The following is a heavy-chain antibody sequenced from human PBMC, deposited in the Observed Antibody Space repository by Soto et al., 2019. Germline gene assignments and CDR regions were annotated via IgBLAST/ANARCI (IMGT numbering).Heavy chain of an antibody. Sequence: QVQLVQSGAEVKKPGSSVKVSCKASGGTFSGYAISWVRQAPGQGLEWMGGIIPIFGTTSYSQKFQGRITIAEDEYTSTAYMQLSRLKSEYTAVYYGAREAKRVTNTFEYRGEGNLVTVSS. J-gene: IGHJ4*02. CDR2: IIPIFGTT. CDR3: AREAKRVTNTFEY. CDR1: GGTFSGYA. V-gene: IGHV1-69*01. D-gene: IGHD2-21*02.